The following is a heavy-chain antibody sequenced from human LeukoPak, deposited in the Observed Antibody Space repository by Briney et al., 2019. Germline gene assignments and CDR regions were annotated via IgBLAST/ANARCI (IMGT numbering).Heavy chain of an antibody. Sequence: TSETLSLTCTVSGGSISSYYWSWIRQPPGKGLEWIGYIYYGGSTNYNPSLKSRVTISVDTSKNQFSLKLSSVTAADTAVYYCARGACYDYVWGSYPRNCFDYWGQGTLVTVSS. CDR2: IYYGGST. CDR3: ARGACYDYVWGSYPRNCFDY. CDR1: GGSISSYY. D-gene: IGHD3-16*02. V-gene: IGHV4-59*12. J-gene: IGHJ4*02.